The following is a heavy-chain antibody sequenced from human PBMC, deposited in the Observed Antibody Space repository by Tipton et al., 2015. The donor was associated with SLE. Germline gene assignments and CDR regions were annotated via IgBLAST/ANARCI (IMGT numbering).Heavy chain of an antibody. CDR1: GGSLSSSSYY. Sequence: TLSLTCTVSGGSLSSSSYYWGWIRQPPGKGLEWIGSIYYSGSTYYNPSLKSRVTISVDTSKNQFSLRLTSVTAADTAVYYCARTLGAIAHTVYDAFDIWGQGKMVTVSS. CDR2: IYYSGST. D-gene: IGHD1-26*01. CDR3: ARTLGAIAHTVYDAFDI. V-gene: IGHV4-39*07. J-gene: IGHJ3*02.